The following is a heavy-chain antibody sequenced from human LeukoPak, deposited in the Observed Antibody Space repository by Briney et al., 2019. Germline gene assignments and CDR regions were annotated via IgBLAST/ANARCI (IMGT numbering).Heavy chain of an antibody. D-gene: IGHD6-19*01. CDR3: ARRTGAAPGEFFLH. CDR2: IYSSGST. Sequence: GGSLRLSCAGSGFIVSSSYTSWVRQAPGKGLEWVSAIYSSGSTDYADSVRGRFTIARDTSKNMVYLQMNSLTAEDTAIYYCARRTGAAPGEFFLHWGQGTLVTVS. V-gene: IGHV3-53*01. J-gene: IGHJ1*01. CDR1: GFIVSSSY.